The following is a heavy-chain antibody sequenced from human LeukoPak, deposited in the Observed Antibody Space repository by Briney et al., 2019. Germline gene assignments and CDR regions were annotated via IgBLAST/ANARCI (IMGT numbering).Heavy chain of an antibody. CDR2: ISYDGSNK. CDR1: GFTFSSYG. Sequence: GGSLRLSCAASGFTFSSYGMHWVRQAPGKGLEWVAVISYDGSNKYYADSVKGRFTISRDNSKNTLYLQMNSLRAEDTAVYYCAKDRGSGWSVSDYWGQGTLVIVSS. D-gene: IGHD6-19*01. V-gene: IGHV3-30*18. J-gene: IGHJ4*02. CDR3: AKDRGSGWSVSDY.